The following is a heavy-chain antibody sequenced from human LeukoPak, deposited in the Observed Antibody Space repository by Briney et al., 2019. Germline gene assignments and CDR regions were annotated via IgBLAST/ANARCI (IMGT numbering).Heavy chain of an antibody. V-gene: IGHV3-21*01. CDR3: ARIRDIGASYHYFYMDV. CDR1: GFTFSSCS. D-gene: IGHD2-21*02. Sequence: GGSLRLSCAASGFTFSSCSMNWVRQAPGKGLEWVSAFSSDSSYIYYADSVRGRFTISRDNAKNSLYLQMSSLRAEDTAVYYCARIRDIGASYHYFYMDVWGKGTTVTVSS. J-gene: IGHJ6*03. CDR2: FSSDSSYI.